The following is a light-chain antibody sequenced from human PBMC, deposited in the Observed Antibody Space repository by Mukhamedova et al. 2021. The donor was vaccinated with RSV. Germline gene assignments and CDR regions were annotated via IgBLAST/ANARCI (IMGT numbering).Light chain of an antibody. V-gene: IGKV1-5*03. CDR2: KAS. J-gene: IGKJ1*01. CDR3: QQYNTYPWT. Sequence: WYQRRVHGKAPKLLIYKASSLESGVPSRFSGSGSGTEFTLTISSLQPDDFATYYCQQYNTYPWTFGQGTKVEIK.